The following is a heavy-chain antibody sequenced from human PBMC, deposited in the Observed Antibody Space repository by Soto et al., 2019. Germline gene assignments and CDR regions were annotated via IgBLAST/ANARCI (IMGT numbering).Heavy chain of an antibody. V-gene: IGHV4-31*03. J-gene: IGHJ5*02. CDR1: GGSISSGGYY. CDR2: IYYSGST. CDR3: AAAKYSSSWYQGENWFDP. D-gene: IGHD6-13*01. Sequence: ASDTLSLTCTVSGGSISSGGYYWSWIRQHPGKGLEWIGYIYYSGSTYYNPSLKSRVTISVDTSKNQFSLKLSSVTAADTAVYYCAAAKYSSSWYQGENWFDPWGQGTLVTVSS.